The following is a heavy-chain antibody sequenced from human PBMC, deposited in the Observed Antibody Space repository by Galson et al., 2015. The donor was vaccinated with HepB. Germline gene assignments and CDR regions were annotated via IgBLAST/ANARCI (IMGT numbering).Heavy chain of an antibody. V-gene: IGHV3-23*01. Sequence: SLRLSCAASGFTFSSYAMSWVRQAPGKGLEWVSAISGSGGSTYYADSVKGRFTISRDNSKNTLYLQMNSLRAEDTAVYYCAKCQYYYDQGGYYYYGMDVWGQGTTVTVSS. D-gene: IGHD3-22*01. CDR2: ISGSGGST. CDR1: GFTFSSYA. CDR3: AKCQYYYDQGGYYYYGMDV. J-gene: IGHJ6*02.